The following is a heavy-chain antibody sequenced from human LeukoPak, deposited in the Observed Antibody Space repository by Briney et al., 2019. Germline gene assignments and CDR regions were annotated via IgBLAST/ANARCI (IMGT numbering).Heavy chain of an antibody. J-gene: IGHJ4*02. Sequence: PGGSLRLSCAASGFTFSSYSMNWVRQAPGKGLEWVSSISSSSSYIYYADSVKGRFTISRDNAKNSLYLHMNSLRAEDTAVYYCARYPPAYDFWSGYQYYFDYWGQGTLVTVSS. CDR2: ISSSSSYI. CDR3: ARYPPAYDFWSGYQYYFDY. CDR1: GFTFSSYS. V-gene: IGHV3-21*01. D-gene: IGHD3-3*01.